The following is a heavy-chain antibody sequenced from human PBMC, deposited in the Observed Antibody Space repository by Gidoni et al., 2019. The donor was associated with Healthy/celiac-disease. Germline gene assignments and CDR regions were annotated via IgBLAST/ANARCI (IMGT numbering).Heavy chain of an antibody. CDR2: IDWDDDK. D-gene: IGHD3-16*02. CDR1: GFSLSTSGMC. Sequence: QVTLRESGPALVKPTQTLTLTCTFSGFSLSTSGMCVSWIRQPPGKALEWLALIDWDDDKYYSTSLKTRLTISKDTSKNQVVLTMTNMDPVDTATYYCARGRGVIGHNWFDPWGQGTLVTVSS. J-gene: IGHJ5*02. V-gene: IGHV2-70*01. CDR3: ARGRGVIGHNWFDP.